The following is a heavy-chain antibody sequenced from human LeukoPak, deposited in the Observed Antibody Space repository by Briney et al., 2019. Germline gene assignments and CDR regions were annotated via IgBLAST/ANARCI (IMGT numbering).Heavy chain of an antibody. J-gene: IGHJ4*02. CDR3: ARDSAVAAHFDY. Sequence: ASVKVSCKASGYTFTGYYMHWVRQAPGQGLEWMGWSNPNSGGTNYAQKFQGSVTMTRDTSISTASMELSRLRSDDTAVYYCARDSAVAAHFDYWGQGTLVTVSS. D-gene: IGHD6-19*01. CDR2: SNPNSGGT. V-gene: IGHV1-2*02. CDR1: GYTFTGYY.